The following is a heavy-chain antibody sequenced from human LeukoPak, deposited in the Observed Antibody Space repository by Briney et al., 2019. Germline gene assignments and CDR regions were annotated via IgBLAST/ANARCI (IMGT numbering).Heavy chain of an antibody. CDR2: ISYDGSNK. CDR1: GFTFNSYG. V-gene: IGHV3-30*18. Sequence: PGGSLRLSCAASGFTFNSYGMHWVRQAPGKGVEWVAVISYDGSNKYYADSVKGRFTISRDNSKNTLYLQMNSLRAEDTAVYYCAKESHRYSSFFASFDYWGQGTLVTVSS. J-gene: IGHJ4*02. CDR3: AKESHRYSSFFASFDY. D-gene: IGHD6-6*01.